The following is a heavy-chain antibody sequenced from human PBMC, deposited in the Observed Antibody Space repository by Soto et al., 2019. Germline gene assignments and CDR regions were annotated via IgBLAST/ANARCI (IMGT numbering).Heavy chain of an antibody. V-gene: IGHV5-10-1*01. CDR2: IDPSDSYT. J-gene: IGHJ6*04. D-gene: IGHD5-18*01. Sequence: GESLNISCKGSGYSFTSYWISWVRQMPGKGLEWMGRIDPSDSYTNYSPSFQGHVTISADKSISTAYLQWSSLKASDTAMYYCARLHSYGSRCGAYCGLDGCDKGTRVTVSS. CDR3: ARLHSYGSRCGAYCGLDG. CDR1: GYSFTSYW.